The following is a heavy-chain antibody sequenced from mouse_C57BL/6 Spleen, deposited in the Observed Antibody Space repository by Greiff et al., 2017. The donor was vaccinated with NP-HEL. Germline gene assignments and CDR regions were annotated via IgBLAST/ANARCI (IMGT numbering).Heavy chain of an antibody. V-gene: IGHV1-55*01. CDR2: IYPGSGST. D-gene: IGHD1-1*01. J-gene: IGHJ4*01. Sequence: QVQLQQPGAELVKPGASVKMSCKASGYTFTSYWITWVKQRPGQGLEWIGDIYPGSGSTNYNEKFKSKATLTVDTSSSPAYLQLSSLTSEDSAVYYCARRTTVPYYYAMDYWGQGTSVTVSS. CDR1: GYTFTSYW. CDR3: ARRTTVPYYYAMDY.